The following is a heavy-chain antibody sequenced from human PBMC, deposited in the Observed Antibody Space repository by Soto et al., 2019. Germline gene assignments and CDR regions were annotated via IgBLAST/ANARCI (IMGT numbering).Heavy chain of an antibody. J-gene: IGHJ3*02. CDR1: GFTFSSYS. D-gene: IGHD3-10*01. CDR3: ARASGITMVRGVGAFDI. Sequence: GGSLRLSCAASGFTFSSYSMNWVRQAPGKGLEWVSSISSSSSYIYYADSVKGRFTISRDNAKNSLYLQMNSLRAEDTAVYYCARASGITMVRGVGAFDIWGQGTMVTVSS. V-gene: IGHV3-21*01. CDR2: ISSSSSYI.